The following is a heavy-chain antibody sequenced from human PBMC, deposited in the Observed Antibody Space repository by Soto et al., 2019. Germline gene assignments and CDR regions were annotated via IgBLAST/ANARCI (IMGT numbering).Heavy chain of an antibody. D-gene: IGHD2-21*01. CDR3: ARPYCGGDCYSFGMDV. J-gene: IGHJ6*02. Sequence: GGSLRLSCAASGFTFSSYAMHWVRQAPGKGLEWVAVISYDGSNKYYADSVKGRFTISRDNSKNTPYLQMNSLRAEDTAVYYCARPYCGGDCYSFGMDVWGQGTTVTVSS. CDR2: ISYDGSNK. CDR1: GFTFSSYA. V-gene: IGHV3-30-3*01.